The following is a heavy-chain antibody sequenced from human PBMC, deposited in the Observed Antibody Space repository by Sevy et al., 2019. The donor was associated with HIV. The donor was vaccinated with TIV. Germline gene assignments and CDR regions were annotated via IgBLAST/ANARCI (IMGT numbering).Heavy chain of an antibody. CDR2: ISDDGNNK. Sequence: GGSLRLSCTAFGFTFSTYAMYWVRQAPGKGMEWVAVISDDGNNKDYADSVKGRFTISRDNSKNTLCLQMNSLRADDTAVYYCASHYYDSTGYYFPLEYWGQGTRVTVSS. CDR3: ASHYYDSTGYYFPLEY. D-gene: IGHD3-22*01. J-gene: IGHJ4*02. V-gene: IGHV3-30*04. CDR1: GFTFSTYA.